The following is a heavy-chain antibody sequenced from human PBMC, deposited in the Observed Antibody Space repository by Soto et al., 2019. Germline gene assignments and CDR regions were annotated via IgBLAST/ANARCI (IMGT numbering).Heavy chain of an antibody. Sequence: TGGSLRLSCAASGFTFSNSAMNWVRQAPGKGLEWVSLISNNGGSASHADSVQGRFIISRDNSINTLYLQMNSLRGEDTAVYYCAKDKVEKGRSWPSYWGQGTLVTVSS. CDR3: AKDKVEKGRSWPSY. CDR2: ISNNGGSA. V-gene: IGHV3-23*01. D-gene: IGHD2-15*01. CDR1: GFTFSNSA. J-gene: IGHJ4*02.